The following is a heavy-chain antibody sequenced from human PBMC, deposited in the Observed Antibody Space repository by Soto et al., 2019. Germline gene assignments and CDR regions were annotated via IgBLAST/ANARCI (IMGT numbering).Heavy chain of an antibody. CDR2: IRNSASSI. CDR1: GFTFSDYY. D-gene: IGHD6-6*01. CDR3: ARDSSSSLAGY. J-gene: IGHJ4*02. V-gene: IGHV3-11*01. Sequence: QVQLVESGGGLVKPGGSLRLSCAASGFTFSDYYMSWIRQAPGKGLEWISYIRNSASSIYYADSVKGRFTISRDNAKNSLYLQINSLRAEDTAVYYCARDSSSSLAGYWGQGTLVTVSS.